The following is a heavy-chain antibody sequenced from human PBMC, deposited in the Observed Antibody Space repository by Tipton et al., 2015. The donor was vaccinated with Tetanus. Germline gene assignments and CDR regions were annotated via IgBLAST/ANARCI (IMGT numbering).Heavy chain of an antibody. CDR3: ARGQARGARGWNYFDY. J-gene: IGHJ4*02. D-gene: IGHD1-26*01. CDR1: GGSISSGGYY. V-gene: IGHV4-31*03. CDR2: IYYSGST. Sequence: TLSLTCTVSGGSISSGGYYWSWIRQHPGKGLEWIGDIYYSGSTYYNPSLKGRVTISVDTSKNQFSLKLNSVTAADTAVYYCARGQARGARGWNYFDYWGQGTLVTVSS.